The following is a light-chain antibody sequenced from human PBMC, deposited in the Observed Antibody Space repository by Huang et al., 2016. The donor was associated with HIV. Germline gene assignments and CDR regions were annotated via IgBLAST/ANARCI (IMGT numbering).Light chain of an antibody. J-gene: IGKJ1*01. CDR2: CAS. CDR1: ETIASNY. Sequence: EVVLTQSPGTLSLSPGKRVALSFRASETIASNYLPWYRQNPGQAPRLLIYCASTRATETPDRFSGSVSGTDFTLTITTLEPEDSPVYYCQQYGTSPLTFGQGTRVEIK. CDR3: QQYGTSPLT. V-gene: IGKV3-20*01.